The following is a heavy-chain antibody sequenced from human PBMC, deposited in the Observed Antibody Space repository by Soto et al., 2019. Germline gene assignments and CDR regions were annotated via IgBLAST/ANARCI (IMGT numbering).Heavy chain of an antibody. CDR3: ARSIAVAGSSSALFDY. CDR2: INAGNGNT. J-gene: IGHJ4*02. CDR1: GYTFTSYA. V-gene: IGHV1-3*01. Sequence: QVQLVQSGAEVKKPGASAKVSCKASGYTFTSYAMHWVRQAPGQRLEWMGWINAGNGNTKYSQKFQGRVTITRDTSASTAYMELSSLRSEDTAVYYCARSIAVAGSSSALFDYWGQGTLVTVSS. D-gene: IGHD6-19*01.